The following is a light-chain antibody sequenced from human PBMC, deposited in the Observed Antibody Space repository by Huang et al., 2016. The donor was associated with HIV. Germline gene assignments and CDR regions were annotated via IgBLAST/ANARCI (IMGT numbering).Light chain of an antibody. Sequence: VMTQSPATLSVSPGERATLSCRASESILRDLAWYQQRPGQPPRLLIYGASVRLPGIPDRFRGSGSGTEFSLTISSLQSEDFAVYYCQQYNKWPPYTYGQGTKLEIK. J-gene: IGKJ2*01. V-gene: IGKV3-15*01. CDR3: QQYNKWPPYT. CDR1: ESILRD. CDR2: GAS.